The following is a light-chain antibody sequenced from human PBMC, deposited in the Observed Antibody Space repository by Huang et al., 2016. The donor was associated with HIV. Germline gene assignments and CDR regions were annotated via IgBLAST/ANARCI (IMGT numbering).Light chain of an antibody. Sequence: VMTQSPATLSVSPGERATLSCRASESILRDLAWYQQRPGQPPRLLIYGASVRLPGIPDRFRGSGSGTEFSLTISSLQSEDFAVYYCQQYNKWPPYTYGQGTKLEIK. J-gene: IGKJ2*01. V-gene: IGKV3-15*01. CDR3: QQYNKWPPYT. CDR1: ESILRD. CDR2: GAS.